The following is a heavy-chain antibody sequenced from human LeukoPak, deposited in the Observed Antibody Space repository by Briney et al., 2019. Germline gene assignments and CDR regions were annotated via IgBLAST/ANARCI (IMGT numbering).Heavy chain of an antibody. J-gene: IGHJ4*02. Sequence: GGSLRLSCAASGFTFSSYSMNWVRQAPGKGLEWVSSISSSSSYIYYADSVKGRFTISRDNSKNTLYMQMNSLRAEDTAVYYCAKSNQISMIVVVITAFDYWGQGTLVTVSS. D-gene: IGHD3-22*01. CDR1: GFTFSSYS. V-gene: IGHV3-21*04. CDR2: ISSSSSYI. CDR3: AKSNQISMIVVVITAFDY.